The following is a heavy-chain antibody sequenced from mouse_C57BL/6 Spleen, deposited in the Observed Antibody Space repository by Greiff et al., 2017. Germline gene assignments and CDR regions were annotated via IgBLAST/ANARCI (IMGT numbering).Heavy chain of an antibody. CDR3: ARNTMITTGFAY. D-gene: IGHD2-4*01. Sequence: VQLQQSGPELVKPGASVKISCKASGYAFSSSWMNWVKQRPGKGLEWIGRIYPGDGDTNYNGKFKGKATLTADKSSSTAYMLRSSLTSEDSAVYFCARNTMITTGFAYWGQGTLVNVSA. CDR1: GYAFSSSW. J-gene: IGHJ3*01. CDR2: IYPGDGDT. V-gene: IGHV1-82*01.